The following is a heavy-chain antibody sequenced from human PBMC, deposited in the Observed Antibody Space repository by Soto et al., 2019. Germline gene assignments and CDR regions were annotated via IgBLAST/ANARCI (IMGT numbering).Heavy chain of an antibody. CDR1: ELNFGSLA. Sequence: GGAKRLSCAASELNFGSLAVSWVRQTERKGLDWVAAISGSGTKTHYADSGKGRFTISRDNSKNTLYLQMNSLRAEDTAVYFCAKDHPVIEVVKVFEYWGRGAIVTVSS. CDR3: AKDHPVIEVVKVFEY. D-gene: IGHD3-22*01. V-gene: IGHV3-23*01. CDR2: ISGSGTKT. J-gene: IGHJ4*02.